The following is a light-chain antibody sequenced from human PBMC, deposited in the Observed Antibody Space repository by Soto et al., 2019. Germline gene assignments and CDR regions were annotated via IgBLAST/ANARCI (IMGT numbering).Light chain of an antibody. J-gene: IGKJ3*01. Sequence: EIVLTQSPGPLSLSPGERATLSCRASQSVSSNQLAWYQQKPGQAPRLLIYDASRRATGIPDKFSGSGSETDFTLTISRLEPEDFAVYYWQQYGNSQGSFGPGTKVDIK. CDR1: QSVSSNQ. V-gene: IGKV3-20*01. CDR2: DAS. CDR3: QQYGNSQGS.